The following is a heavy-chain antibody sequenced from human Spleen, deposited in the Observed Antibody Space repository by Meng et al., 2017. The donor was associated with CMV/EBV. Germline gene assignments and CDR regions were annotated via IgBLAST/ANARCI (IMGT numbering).Heavy chain of an antibody. CDR2: LKSKTDGGTT. J-gene: IGHJ4*02. CDR1: GFTFSNAW. D-gene: IGHD4-17*01. CDR3: SRSTVGY. V-gene: IGHV3-15*01. Sequence: GGSLRLSCAASGFTFSNAWMSWVRHAPGKGLEWVGRLKSKTDGGTTNYAAPVKGRFTISRDDSKNTLYLQMNSLKTEDTAVYYCSRSTVGYWGQGTLVTVSS.